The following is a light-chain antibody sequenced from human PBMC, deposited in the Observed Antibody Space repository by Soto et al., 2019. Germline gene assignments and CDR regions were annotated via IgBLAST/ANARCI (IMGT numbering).Light chain of an antibody. CDR3: QVWDSISDHWL. CDR1: NIGSRR. J-gene: IGLJ3*02. V-gene: IGLV3-21*02. CDR2: GDS. Sequence: SYELTQPPSVLVAPRQTARITCGGDNIGSRRVHWFQQRPGQAPVLVVYGDSDRPSGIPERFSGSNSGNTAALTISGVEAGDEADYYCQVWDSISDHWLFGGGTKLTVL.